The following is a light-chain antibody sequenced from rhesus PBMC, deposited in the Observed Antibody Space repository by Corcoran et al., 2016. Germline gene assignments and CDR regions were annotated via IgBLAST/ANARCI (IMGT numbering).Light chain of an antibody. CDR2: SAS. V-gene: IGKV1-46*01. Sequence: DIQMTQSPSSLSASVGDTVTITCRASQSFSSSLAWFQRKPGKAPKLLVYSASSLKSGVPSRFSGRKSGTDFTLTISSLQPEDIASYYCQQYYSDPYSFGQGTKVEIK. CDR3: QQYYSDPYS. J-gene: IGKJ2*01. CDR1: QSFSSS.